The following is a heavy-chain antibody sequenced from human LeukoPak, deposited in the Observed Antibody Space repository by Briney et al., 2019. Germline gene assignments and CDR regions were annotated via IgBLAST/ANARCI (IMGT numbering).Heavy chain of an antibody. V-gene: IGHV3-21*01. Sequence: GGSLRLSCVASGFAFNTYPMNWVRQAPGKGQQWVSSIRSDSNYISYADSLKGRFTISRDNAKNSLYLQMHSLRAEDTAVYYCARDLQDFDYWGQGTLVIVSS. CDR1: GFAFNTYP. J-gene: IGHJ4*02. CDR2: IRSDSNYI. CDR3: ARDLQDFDY.